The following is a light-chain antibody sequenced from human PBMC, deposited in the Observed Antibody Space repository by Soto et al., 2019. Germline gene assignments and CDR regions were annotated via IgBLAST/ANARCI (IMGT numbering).Light chain of an antibody. J-gene: IGLJ1*01. Sequence: QSVLTQPPSASGTPGQRVTISCSGSNSNIGNNFVNWYQQVPGTAPKLLIYRNDQRPSGVPDRFSGSKSGTSASLAICWLRSEDEADYYCAAWDGTLNGVFGAGTKVTVL. CDR1: NSNIGNNF. V-gene: IGLV1-47*01. CDR3: AAWDGTLNGV. CDR2: RND.